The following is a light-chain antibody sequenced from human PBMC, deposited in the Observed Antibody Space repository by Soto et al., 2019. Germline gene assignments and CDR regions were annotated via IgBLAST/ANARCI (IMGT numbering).Light chain of an antibody. J-gene: IGLJ2*01. CDR3: SSYTTTRTLV. CDR2: EVS. Sequence: QSALTQPASVSGSPGQSITISCTGTSSDVGGYNYVSWYQQHPGKAPKLMISEVSNRPSGVSDRFSGSKSGNTASLTISGLQAEDEADYYCSSYTTTRTLVFGGGTQLTVL. CDR1: SSDVGGYNY. V-gene: IGLV2-14*01.